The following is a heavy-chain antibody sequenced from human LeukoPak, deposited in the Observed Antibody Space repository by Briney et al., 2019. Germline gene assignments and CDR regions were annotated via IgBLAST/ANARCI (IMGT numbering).Heavy chain of an antibody. CDR3: ARRAPSHDFDD. Sequence: PGGSLRLSCAASGFTFSSYAMNWVRQAPGKGLEWVAAISTTSGNIYYADSVKGRFTISRDNAKNSLYLQMNSLRVEDTALYYCARRAPSHDFDDWGQGTLVTVSS. V-gene: IGHV3-21*01. CDR1: GFTFSSYA. CDR2: ISTTSGNI. J-gene: IGHJ4*02.